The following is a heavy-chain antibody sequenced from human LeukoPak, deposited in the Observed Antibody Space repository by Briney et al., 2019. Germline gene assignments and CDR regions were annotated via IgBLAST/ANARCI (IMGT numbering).Heavy chain of an antibody. CDR3: ARESGSGWSDFDY. CDR2: INPNSSGT. Sequence: GASVKVSCKASGYTFTGYYMHWVRQAPGQGLEWLGWINPNSSGTNYAQKFQGRVTMPRDTSISTAYMELSRLRSDDTAVYYCARESGSGWSDFDYWGQGTLVTVSS. J-gene: IGHJ4*02. D-gene: IGHD6-19*01. CDR1: GYTFTGYY. V-gene: IGHV1-2*02.